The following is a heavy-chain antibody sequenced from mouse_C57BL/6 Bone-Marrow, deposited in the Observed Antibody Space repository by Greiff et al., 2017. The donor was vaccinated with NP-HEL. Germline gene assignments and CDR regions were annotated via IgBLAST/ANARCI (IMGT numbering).Heavy chain of an antibody. V-gene: IGHV1-55*01. J-gene: IGHJ4*01. CDR2: IYPGSGST. CDR3: ARSGDYEDAMDY. Sequence: VQLQQPGAELVKPGASVKMSCKASGYTFTSYWITWVKQRPGQGLEWIGDIYPGSGSTSYNEKFKSKATLTVDTSSSTAYMQLSSLTSEDSAVYYCARSGDYEDAMDYWGQGTSVTVSS. CDR1: GYTFTSYW. D-gene: IGHD2-4*01.